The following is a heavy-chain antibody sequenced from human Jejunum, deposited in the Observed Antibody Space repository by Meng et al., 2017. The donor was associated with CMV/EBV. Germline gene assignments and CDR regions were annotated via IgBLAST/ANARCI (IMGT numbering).Heavy chain of an antibody. CDR2: ISYDGSNK. J-gene: IGHJ4*02. V-gene: IGHV3-30-3*01. Sequence: QGQLVCVGGGGVQPGRSLRLSCASSGFIFIGYAMHWVRQAPGEGLEWMALISYDGSNKYYADSVKGRFTISRDNSKNTLYLQMNSLRAEDTAVYYCATGNQIRQPSDWGRGTLVTVSS. D-gene: IGHD1-14*01. CDR3: ATGNQIRQPSD. CDR1: GFIFIGYA.